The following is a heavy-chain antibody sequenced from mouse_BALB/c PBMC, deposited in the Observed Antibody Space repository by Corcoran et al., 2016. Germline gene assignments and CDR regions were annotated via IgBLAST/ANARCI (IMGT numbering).Heavy chain of an antibody. V-gene: IGHV1-4*02. J-gene: IGHJ4*01. D-gene: IGHD3-1*01. Sequence: QVQLQQSAAELARPGASVKMSCKASGYTFTSYTMHWVKQRPGQGLEWIGYINPSSGYTEYNQKFKDKTTLTADKSSSTAYMQLSSLTSEDSAVYYCARVSSGDSPPYAMDYWGQGTSVTVSS. CDR1: GYTFTSYT. CDR2: INPSSGYT. CDR3: ARVSSGDSPPYAMDY.